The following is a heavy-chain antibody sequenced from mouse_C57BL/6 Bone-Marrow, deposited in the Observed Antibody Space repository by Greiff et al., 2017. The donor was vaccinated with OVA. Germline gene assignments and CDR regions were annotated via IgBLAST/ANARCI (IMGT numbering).Heavy chain of an antibody. CDR3: AKDEIYYGSSLYY. CDR2: INPYNGGT. Sequence: VHVKQSGPVLVKPGASVKMSCKASGYTFTDYYMNWVKQSHGKSLEWIGVINPYNGGTSYNQKFKGKATLTVDKSSSTAYMELNSLTSEDSAVYYCAKDEIYYGSSLYYWGQGTTLTVSS. V-gene: IGHV1-19*01. D-gene: IGHD1-1*01. CDR1: GYTFTDYY. J-gene: IGHJ2*01.